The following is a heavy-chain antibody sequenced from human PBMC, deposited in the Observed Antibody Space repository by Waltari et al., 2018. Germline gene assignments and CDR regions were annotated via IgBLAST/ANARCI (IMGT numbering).Heavy chain of an antibody. Sequence: QVQLVESGGGVVQPGRSLSLSCAASGFTFSRFGSHWVRQAPGKGLKWVAVIWHDGSNEYYVDSVKGRFTISRDNSKNTLYLQMNSLRAEDSAVYYCASQSTTLFDYWGQGTLVTVSS. D-gene: IGHD2-15*01. CDR3: ASQSTTLFDY. CDR2: IWHDGSNE. J-gene: IGHJ4*02. CDR1: GFTFSRFG. V-gene: IGHV3-33*01.